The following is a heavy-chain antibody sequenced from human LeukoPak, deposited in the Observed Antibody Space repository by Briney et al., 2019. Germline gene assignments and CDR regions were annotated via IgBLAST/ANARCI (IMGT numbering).Heavy chain of an antibody. CDR1: GDSISSSSYY. D-gene: IGHD2-15*01. J-gene: IGHJ5*02. V-gene: IGHV4-39*07. Sequence: SSETLSLTCTVSGDSISSSSYYWGWIRQPPGKGLEWIGSFSYSGSTYYNPSLKSRVTISVDTSKNQFSLKLSSVTAADTAVYYCARDRTVVVVVAATQAHWFDPWGQGTLVTVSS. CDR3: ARDRTVVVVVAATQAHWFDP. CDR2: FSYSGST.